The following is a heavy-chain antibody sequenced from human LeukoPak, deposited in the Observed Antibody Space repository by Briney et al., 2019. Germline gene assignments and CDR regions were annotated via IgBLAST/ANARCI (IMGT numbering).Heavy chain of an antibody. CDR1: GFTFSSYA. D-gene: IGHD3-10*01. CDR3: AKRRVVRGVMGPMGFDP. Sequence: GGSLRLSCAASGFTFSSYARSWVRQAPGKGLEWVSAISGSGGSTYYADSVKGRFTISRDNSKNTLYLQMNSLRAEDTSVYYCAKRRVVRGVMGPMGFDPWGQGTLVTVSS. V-gene: IGHV3-23*01. CDR2: ISGSGGST. J-gene: IGHJ5*02.